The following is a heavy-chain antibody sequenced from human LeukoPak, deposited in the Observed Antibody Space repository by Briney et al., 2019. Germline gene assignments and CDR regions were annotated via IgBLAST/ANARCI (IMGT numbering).Heavy chain of an antibody. Sequence: SQTLSLTCTVSGGSISSGSYYWSWIRQPAGKGLEWIGRIYSSGSTNYNPSLKSRVTISVDTSKNQFSLKLSSVTAADTAVYYCARDQGLSGSCFDYWGQGTLVTVSS. CDR1: GGSISSGSYY. J-gene: IGHJ4*02. CDR2: IYSSGST. D-gene: IGHD1-26*01. V-gene: IGHV4-61*02. CDR3: ARDQGLSGSCFDY.